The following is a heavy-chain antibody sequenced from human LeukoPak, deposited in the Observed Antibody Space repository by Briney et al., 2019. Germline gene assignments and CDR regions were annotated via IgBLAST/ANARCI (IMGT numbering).Heavy chain of an antibody. CDR2: IVVGSGNT. Sequence: GASVKVSCKASGYTFTSYGISWVRQAPGQGLEWIGWIVVGSGNTNYAQKFQERVTITRDMSTSTAYMELSSLRSEDTAVYYCAAATPSKEPIAAAGTGDYWGQGTLVTVSS. D-gene: IGHD6-13*01. V-gene: IGHV1-58*02. CDR1: GYTFTSYG. CDR3: AAATPSKEPIAAAGTGDY. J-gene: IGHJ4*02.